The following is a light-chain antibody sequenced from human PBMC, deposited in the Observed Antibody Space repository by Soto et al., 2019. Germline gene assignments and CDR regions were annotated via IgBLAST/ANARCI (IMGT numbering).Light chain of an antibody. Sequence: QSVLTQPPSASETPGQTVSISCSGSNSNIASNTVNWYQHLPGTAPKLLIYYNNQRPSGVPDRFSGSKSGTSASLAISGLQSEDEAQYYCCSYAGSYTFVFGSGTKVTVL. CDR1: NSNIASNT. V-gene: IGLV1-44*01. J-gene: IGLJ1*01. CDR3: CSYAGSYTFV. CDR2: YNN.